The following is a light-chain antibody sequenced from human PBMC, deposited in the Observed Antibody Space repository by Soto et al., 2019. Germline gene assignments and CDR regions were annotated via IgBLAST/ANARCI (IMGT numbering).Light chain of an antibody. J-gene: IGLJ1*01. CDR2: EGN. CDR3: CSYAGTNTFV. Sequence: QSALTQPASVSGSPGQSITISCTGTSSDVGSYNLVSWYQQHPGKAPKLMIYEGNKRPSGVSNRFSGSKSANTASLTISGLQTEDKADYYCCSYAGTNTFVFGTGTKVTVL. V-gene: IGLV2-23*01. CDR1: SSDVGSYNL.